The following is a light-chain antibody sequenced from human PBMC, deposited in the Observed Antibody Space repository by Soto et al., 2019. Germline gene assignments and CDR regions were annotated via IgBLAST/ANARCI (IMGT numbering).Light chain of an antibody. CDR3: QQHQSYST. CDR1: QSISSY. V-gene: IGKV1-39*01. CDR2: AAS. J-gene: IGKJ1*01. Sequence: DRQMTESPASLSSSIGDRVTITCRASQSISSYLNWYQQKPGKAPKLLIYAASSLQSGVPSRFSGSGSGTDFTLTISSLQPEDFANYYCQQHQSYSTFGQATTV.